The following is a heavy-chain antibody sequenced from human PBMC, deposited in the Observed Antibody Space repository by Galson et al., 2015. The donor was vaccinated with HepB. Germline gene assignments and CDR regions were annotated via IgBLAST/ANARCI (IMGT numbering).Heavy chain of an antibody. CDR1: GFTFTYYA. J-gene: IGHJ4*02. V-gene: IGHV3-30*18. CDR3: AKDSGGLHYYNTRGFSNYIDY. Sequence: SLRLSCAPSGFTFTYYAMHWVRQAPGKGLEWVAVISYDGSNTYYSDSVKGRVTISRDNSKNTLYLQMNSLRGEDTAMYYCAKDSGGLHYYNTRGFSNYIDYWGQGTLVTVSS. CDR2: ISYDGSNT. D-gene: IGHD3-22*01.